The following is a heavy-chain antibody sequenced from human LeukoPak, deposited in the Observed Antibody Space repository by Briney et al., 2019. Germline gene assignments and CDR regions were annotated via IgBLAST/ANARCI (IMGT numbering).Heavy chain of an antibody. J-gene: IGHJ5*02. CDR3: ARLLGEATIWDL. CDR1: GFTFSSYE. V-gene: IGHV3-7*03. CDR2: INQHGSGI. Sequence: SGGSLRLSCAASGFTFSSYEMNWVRQAPGKGLEWVASINQHGSGIYYVDSVKGRFIISRDNAKSSLYVQMNSLRPEDTAVYYCARLLGEATIWDLWGQGTLVTVSS. D-gene: IGHD5-12*01.